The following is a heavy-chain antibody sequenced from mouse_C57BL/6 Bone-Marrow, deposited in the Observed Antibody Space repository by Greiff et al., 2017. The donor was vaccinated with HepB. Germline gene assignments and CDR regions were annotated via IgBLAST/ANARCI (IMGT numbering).Heavy chain of an antibody. J-gene: IGHJ1*03. CDR2: IYPRSGNT. CDR1: GYTFTSYG. D-gene: IGHD1-1*01. V-gene: IGHV1-81*01. Sequence: QVQLQQSGAELARPGASVKLSCKASGYTFTSYGISWVKQRTGQGLEWIGEIYPRSGNTYYNEKFKGKATLTADKSSSTVYMELRSLTSEDSAVYVCAREGVITTVVDHWYFDVWGTGTTVTVSS. CDR3: AREGVITTVVDHWYFDV.